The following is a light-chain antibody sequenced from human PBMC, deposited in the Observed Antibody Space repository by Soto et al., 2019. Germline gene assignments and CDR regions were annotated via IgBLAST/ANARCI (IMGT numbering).Light chain of an antibody. J-gene: IGLJ1*01. Sequence: QSALTQPASVSGSPGQSITISCTGTSSDVGGYNYVSWYQHHPGKAPKLMIYDVSNRPSGVSNRFSGSKSGNTASLTISGPQPEDEADYYCSSYTTSYTRQIVFGTGTKLTVL. CDR3: SSYTTSYTRQIV. V-gene: IGLV2-14*03. CDR2: DVS. CDR1: SSDVGGYNY.